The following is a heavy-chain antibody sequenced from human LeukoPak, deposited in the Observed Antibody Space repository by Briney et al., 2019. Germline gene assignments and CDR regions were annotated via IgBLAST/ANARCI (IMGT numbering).Heavy chain of an antibody. Sequence: GSLRLSCAASGLTVSSNYMSWVRQAPGKGLEWVSVIYSGGSTYYADSVKGRFTISRDNPKNTLYLQMNSLRAEDTAVYYCAIVGATDAFDIWGQGTMVTVSS. V-gene: IGHV3-66*01. J-gene: IGHJ3*02. D-gene: IGHD1-26*01. CDR1: GLTVSSNY. CDR2: IYSGGST. CDR3: AIVGATDAFDI.